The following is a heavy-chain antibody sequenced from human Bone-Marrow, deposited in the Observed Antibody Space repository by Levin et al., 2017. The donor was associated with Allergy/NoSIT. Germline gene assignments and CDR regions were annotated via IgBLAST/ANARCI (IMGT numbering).Heavy chain of an antibody. D-gene: IGHD3-3*01. V-gene: IGHV3-13*01. CDR1: GFAFSRYD. CDR2: IETTADS. Sequence: GESLKISCAASGFAFSRYDMHWVRQRPGKGLEWVSTIETTADSFYPDSVKGRFTISRENAKNSLYLQMDSLRAGDTAVYFCARGATYYEPLSGPRKHYFDYWGQGIMVTISS. J-gene: IGHJ4*02. CDR3: ARGATYYEPLSGPRKHYFDY.